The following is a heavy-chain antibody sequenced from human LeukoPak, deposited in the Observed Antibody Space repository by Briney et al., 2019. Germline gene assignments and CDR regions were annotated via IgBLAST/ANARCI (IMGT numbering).Heavy chain of an antibody. V-gene: IGHV1-69*04. CDR3: ARAFLPDQVSAPFDY. CDR1: GGTFSSYA. Sequence: SVKVSCKASGGTFSSYAISWVRQAPGQGLEWMGRIIPILGIANYAQKFQGRVTITTDESTSTAYMELSSLRSEDTAVYYCARAFLPDQVSAPFDYWGQGTLVTVSS. J-gene: IGHJ4*02. D-gene: IGHD1-14*01. CDR2: IIPILGIA.